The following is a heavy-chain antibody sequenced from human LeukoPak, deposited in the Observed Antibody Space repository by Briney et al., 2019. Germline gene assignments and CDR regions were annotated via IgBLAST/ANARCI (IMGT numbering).Heavy chain of an antibody. J-gene: IGHJ4*02. D-gene: IGHD4-17*01. V-gene: IGHV1-69*06. CDR3: ARENHGDYFYFDY. CDR2: IIPIFGTA. Sequence: SVKVSCKASGGTFSSYAISWVRQAPGQGLEWMGGIIPIFGTANYAQKFQGRVTITADKSTSTAYMELSNLRSEDTAVYYCARENHGDYFYFDYWGQGTLVTVSS. CDR1: GGTFSSYA.